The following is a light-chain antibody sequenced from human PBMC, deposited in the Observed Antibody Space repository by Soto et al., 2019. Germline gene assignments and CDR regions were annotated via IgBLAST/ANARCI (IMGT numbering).Light chain of an antibody. J-gene: IGKJ1*01. CDR2: GGS. CDR3: QQYSSSPQT. V-gene: IGKV3-20*01. Sequence: ENVLTQFPGTLSLSPGERATLTCRASQTVTTTSLAWYQQQPGQAPRVLIYGGSFRATGVPDRFSGSGAGTYFPLTITKLEPEDFAVYYWQQYSSSPQTFGQGTKVEIK. CDR1: QTVTTTS.